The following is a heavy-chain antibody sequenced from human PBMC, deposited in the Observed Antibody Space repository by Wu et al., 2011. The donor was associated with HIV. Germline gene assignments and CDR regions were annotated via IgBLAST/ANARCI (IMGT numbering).Heavy chain of an antibody. Sequence: SVKVSCKASGYTFTNHYMHWVRQAPGQGLEWMGWINPNSGGTNYAQKFQGRVTMTRDTSISTAYMELSSLRSDDTAVYYCARGGSILWPDYYYYYMDVWGKGTTVTVSS. CDR1: GYTFTNHY. CDR2: INPNSGGT. J-gene: IGHJ6*03. V-gene: IGHV1-2*02. CDR3: ARGGSILWPDYYYYYMDV. D-gene: IGHD2-21*01.